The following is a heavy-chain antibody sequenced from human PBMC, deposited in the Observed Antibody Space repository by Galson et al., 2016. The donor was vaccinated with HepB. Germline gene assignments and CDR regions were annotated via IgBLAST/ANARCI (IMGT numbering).Heavy chain of an antibody. CDR3: AKYNRGNAVHYGLDV. Sequence: TTYFADSVKGRFTISRDNSKNTLYLQMHSLRAEDTALFFCAKYNRGNAVHYGLDVWGQGTTVTVSS. D-gene: IGHD4-23*01. CDR2: TT. J-gene: IGHJ6*02. V-gene: IGHV3-23*01.